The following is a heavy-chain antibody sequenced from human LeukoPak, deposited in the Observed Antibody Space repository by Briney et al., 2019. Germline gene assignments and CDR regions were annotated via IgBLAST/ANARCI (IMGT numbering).Heavy chain of an antibody. CDR3: AKLYGFSYGNFDF. Sequence: GGSLRLSCAASGFTFSSYWMHWVRQAPGKGLVWVSRINSDGSSTSYADSVKGRFTISRDNAKNTLYLQMNSLRAEDTAVYYCAKLYGFSYGNFDFWGQGTLVTVSS. V-gene: IGHV3-74*01. CDR1: GFTFSSYW. CDR2: INSDGSST. D-gene: IGHD5-18*01. J-gene: IGHJ4*02.